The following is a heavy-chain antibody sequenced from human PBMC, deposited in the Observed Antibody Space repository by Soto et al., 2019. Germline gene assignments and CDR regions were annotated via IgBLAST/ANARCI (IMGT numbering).Heavy chain of an antibody. V-gene: IGHV1-69*01. J-gene: IGHJ6*02. Sequence: QVQLVQSGAEVKKPGSSVKVSCKASGGTFSSYAISWVRQAPGQGLEWMGGIIPIFGTANYAQKFQGRVTFTAEESRGTAYLELSSLRSEDTAVYYCASGSWPRRGMDVWGQGTTVTVSS. CDR1: GGTFSSYA. CDR2: IIPIFGTA. D-gene: IGHD6-13*01. CDR3: ASGSWPRRGMDV.